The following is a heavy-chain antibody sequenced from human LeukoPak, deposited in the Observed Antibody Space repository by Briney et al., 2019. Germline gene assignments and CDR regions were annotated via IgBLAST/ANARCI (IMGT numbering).Heavy chain of an antibody. Sequence: ASVKVSCKASGNTFTGYYLHWVRQAPGQGLEWMGWINPNSGGTNYAQKFQGRVTMTRDTSISTAYMELSRLRSDDTAVYYCAKDNYYDSSGYWSPPNAFDIWGQGTMVTVSS. J-gene: IGHJ3*02. CDR1: GNTFTGYY. V-gene: IGHV1-2*02. D-gene: IGHD3-22*01. CDR2: INPNSGGT. CDR3: AKDNYYDSSGYWSPPNAFDI.